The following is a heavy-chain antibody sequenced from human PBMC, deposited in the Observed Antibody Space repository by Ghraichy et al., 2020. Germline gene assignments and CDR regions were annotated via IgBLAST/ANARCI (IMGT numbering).Heavy chain of an antibody. Sequence: SETLSLTCTVSVGSISSGAYYWSWIRQHPGKGLELIGYIYYSGITDYNPSLRSRVTISVDTSKNQFSLKLSSVTAADTAVYYCARGGLVVVPAAMHNWFDHWGQGTLVTVSS. CDR2: IYYSGIT. J-gene: IGHJ5*02. CDR1: VGSISSGAYY. CDR3: ARGGLVVVPAAMHNWFDH. V-gene: IGHV4-31*03. D-gene: IGHD2-2*01.